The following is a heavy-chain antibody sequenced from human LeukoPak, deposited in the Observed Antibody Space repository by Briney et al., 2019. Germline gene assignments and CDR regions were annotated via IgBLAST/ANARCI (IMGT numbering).Heavy chain of an antibody. CDR3: AGQANNWFDP. CDR2: LKFDGTIT. CDR1: GFTFSSYW. Sequence: PGGSLRLSCAASGFTFSSYWMHWVRQAPGKGLVWVSRLKFDGTITQYADSVKGRSTVSRDNAKNTLYLQMDSLRAEDTAVYYCAGQANNWFDPWGQGTLVTVSS. J-gene: IGHJ5*02. V-gene: IGHV3-74*03.